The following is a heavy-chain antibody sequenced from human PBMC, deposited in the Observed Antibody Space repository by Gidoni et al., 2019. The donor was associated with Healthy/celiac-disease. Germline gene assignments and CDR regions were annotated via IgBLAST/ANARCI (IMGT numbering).Heavy chain of an antibody. CDR3: AKAPNTYYDFWSGYFDY. D-gene: IGHD3-3*01. V-gene: IGHV3-9*01. CDR2: ISWNSGSI. CDR1: GFTFDDYA. Sequence: EVQLVESGGGLVQPGRSLRLSCAAAGFTFDDYAMHWVRQAPGKGLEWVSGISWNSGSIGYADSVKGRFTISRDNAKNSLYLQMNSLRAEDTALYYCAKAPNTYYDFWSGYFDYWGQGTLVTVSS. J-gene: IGHJ4*02.